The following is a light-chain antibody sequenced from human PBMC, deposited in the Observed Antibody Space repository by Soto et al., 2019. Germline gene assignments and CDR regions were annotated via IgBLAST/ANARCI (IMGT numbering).Light chain of an antibody. CDR2: DVS. V-gene: IGKV1-5*01. Sequence: DVQMPQSHSTLSSSVVYRVTITCLASQSINNLLAWYQQKPGKAPKFLIYDVSTLESGVKSRFSGSGSGTEFTLTIRSMQPEDFANYYCKQYDSYQLTCGGGNKGDLK. J-gene: IGKJ4*01. CDR3: KQYDSYQLT. CDR1: QSINNL.